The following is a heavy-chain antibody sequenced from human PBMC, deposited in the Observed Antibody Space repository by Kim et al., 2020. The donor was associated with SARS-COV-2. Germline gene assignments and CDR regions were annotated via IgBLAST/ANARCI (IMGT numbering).Heavy chain of an antibody. CDR1: GFTFSSYA. CDR3: AKFLDRVRPSITIFGVVKGVGYYYGMDV. V-gene: IGHV3-23*01. D-gene: IGHD3-3*01. CDR2: ISGSGGST. J-gene: IGHJ6*02. Sequence: GGSLRLSCAASGFTFSSYAMSWVRQAPGKGLEWVSAISGSGGSTYYADSVKGRFTISRDNSKNTLYLQMNSLRAEDTAVYYCAKFLDRVRPSITIFGVVKGVGYYYGMDVWGQGTTVTVSS.